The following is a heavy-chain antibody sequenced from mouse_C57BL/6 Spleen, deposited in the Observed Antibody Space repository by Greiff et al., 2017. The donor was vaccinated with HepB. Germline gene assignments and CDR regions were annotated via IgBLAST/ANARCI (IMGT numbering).Heavy chain of an antibody. D-gene: IGHD1-1*01. Sequence: LQQSGAELVRPGSSVKLSCKDSYFAFMASAMHWVKQRPGHGLEWIGSFTMYSDATEYSENFKGKATLTANTSSRTASMELSSLTSADSAVYYCARATTVDGAMDYWGQGTSVTVSS. CDR2: FTMYSDAT. J-gene: IGHJ4*01. V-gene: IGHV1-49*01. CDR3: ARATTVDGAMDY. CDR1: YFAFMASA.